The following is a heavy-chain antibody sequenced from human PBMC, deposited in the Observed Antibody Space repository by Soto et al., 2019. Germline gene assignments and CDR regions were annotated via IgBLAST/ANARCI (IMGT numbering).Heavy chain of an antibody. Sequence: PSETLSLTCTVSGGTISSSSYYWGWIRQPPGKGLEWIGSIYYSGSTYYNPSLKSRVTISVDTSKNQFSLKLSSVTAADTAVYYCARHGRNYYDSKMAYWGQGTLVTVSS. V-gene: IGHV4-39*01. CDR2: IYYSGST. J-gene: IGHJ4*02. CDR3: ARHGRNYYDSKMAY. D-gene: IGHD3-22*01. CDR1: GGTISSSSYY.